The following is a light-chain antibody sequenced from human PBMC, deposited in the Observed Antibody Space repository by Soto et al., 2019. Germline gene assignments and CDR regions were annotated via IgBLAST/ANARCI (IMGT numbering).Light chain of an antibody. CDR2: GAS. Sequence: EIVMTQSPATLSVSPGERATLSCRASQSVSGNLAWYQQIPGQAPRLLIYGASTRATGIPARFSGSGSGTEFPFTISSLQSEDFAVYYCQQYNNWPPITFGQGTRLEIK. CDR1: QSVSGN. CDR3: QQYNNWPPIT. V-gene: IGKV3-15*01. J-gene: IGKJ5*01.